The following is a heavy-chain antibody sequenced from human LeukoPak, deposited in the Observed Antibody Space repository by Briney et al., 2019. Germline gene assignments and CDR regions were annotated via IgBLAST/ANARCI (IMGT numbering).Heavy chain of an antibody. V-gene: IGHV4-61*09. D-gene: IGHD6-19*01. J-gene: IGHJ4*02. CDR3: ARAGGSVGWYGTIDS. CDR2: LYTSGTT. Sequence: PSETLSLTCTVSGGSISSGSYYWTWIRQPAGTGLEWIGHLYTSGTTDYNPSLQSRVTISADTSKHQFSLRLTSVTAADTAVYYCARAGGSVGWYGTIDSWGQGTLVTVSS. CDR1: GGSISSGSYY.